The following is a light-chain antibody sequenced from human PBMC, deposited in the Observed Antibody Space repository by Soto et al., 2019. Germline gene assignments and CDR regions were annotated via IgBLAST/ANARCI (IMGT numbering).Light chain of an antibody. CDR1: QTIVGTY. CDR3: QLGG. J-gene: IGKJ1*01. V-gene: IGKV3-20*01. Sequence: EIVLTQSPGSLSLSPGERATLSCRASQTIVGTYLAWYQQKPGQAPRLLIYGASSRASGIPDRFSGGGSGTDFTLTIPRLEPEDSAVYYCQLGGFGQGTKVEIQ. CDR2: GAS.